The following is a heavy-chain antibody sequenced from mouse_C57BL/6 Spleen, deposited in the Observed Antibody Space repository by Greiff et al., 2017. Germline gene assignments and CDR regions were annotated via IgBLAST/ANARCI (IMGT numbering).Heavy chain of an antibody. V-gene: IGHV1-61*01. CDR3: ARSTGMDY. CDR2: IYPSDSET. Sequence: VQLQQPGAELVRPGSSVKLSCKASGYTFTSYWMDWVKQRPGQGLEWIGNIYPSDSETHYNQKFKDKATLTVDKSSSTAYMQLSSLTSEDSAVYYCARSTGMDYWGQGTSVTVSS. CDR1: GYTFTSYW. J-gene: IGHJ4*01.